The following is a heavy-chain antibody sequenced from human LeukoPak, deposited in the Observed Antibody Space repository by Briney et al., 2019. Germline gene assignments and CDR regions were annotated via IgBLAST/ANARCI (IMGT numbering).Heavy chain of an antibody. V-gene: IGHV3-21*01. J-gene: IGHJ2*01. CDR3: VRKMVVAATPWYFNL. CDR2: ISSNSNYI. Sequence: GGSLRLSCAASGFTFSTYSMNWVRQAPGKGLEWVSSISSNSNYIYYADSVKGRFTISRDNAKNSLYLQMNSLRAEDTAMYYCVRKMVVAATPWYFNLWGRGTLVTVSS. D-gene: IGHD2-15*01. CDR1: GFTFSTYS.